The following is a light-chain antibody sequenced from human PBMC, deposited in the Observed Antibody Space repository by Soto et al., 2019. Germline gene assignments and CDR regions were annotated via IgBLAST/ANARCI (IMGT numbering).Light chain of an antibody. CDR2: GAS. CDR3: QQYNNWAIT. CDR1: QSVSSN. Sequence: EIVMTQSPATLSVSPGERATLSCRASQSVSSNLAWYQQKPGQAPRLLIYGASTRATGIPARFSGSGSGTEFTLTISSLQSEDFAGYSCQQYNNWAITFVQGTRLEIK. V-gene: IGKV3-15*01. J-gene: IGKJ5*01.